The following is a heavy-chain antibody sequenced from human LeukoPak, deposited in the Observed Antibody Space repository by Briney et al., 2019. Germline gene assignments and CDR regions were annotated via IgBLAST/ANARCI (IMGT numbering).Heavy chain of an antibody. J-gene: IGHJ4*02. Sequence: GGSLRLPCAASGFTFSSYSMNWVRQAPGKGLEWVSSISSSSSYIYYADSVKGRFTISRDNAKNSLYLQMNSLRAEDTAVYYCARDGERWLQLGYFDYWGQGTLVTVSS. CDR3: ARDGERWLQLGYFDY. CDR2: ISSSSSYI. D-gene: IGHD5-24*01. CDR1: GFTFSSYS. V-gene: IGHV3-21*01.